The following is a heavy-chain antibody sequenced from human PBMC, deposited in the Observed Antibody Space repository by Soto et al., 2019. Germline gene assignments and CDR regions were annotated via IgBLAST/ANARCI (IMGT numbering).Heavy chain of an antibody. CDR1: GFSFSSYN. CDR3: ARGINGYYDSSGYYSRNPPPDL. J-gene: IGHJ2*01. D-gene: IGHD3-22*01. CDR2: ISSSGSTI. Sequence: PGGSLRLSCAASGFSFSSYNMNWVRQAPGKGLEWISYISSSGSTIYYADSVKGRFTISRDNAKNSLYLQMNSLRAEDTAVYYCARGINGYYDSSGYYSRNPPPDLWGRGTLVTVSS. V-gene: IGHV3-48*03.